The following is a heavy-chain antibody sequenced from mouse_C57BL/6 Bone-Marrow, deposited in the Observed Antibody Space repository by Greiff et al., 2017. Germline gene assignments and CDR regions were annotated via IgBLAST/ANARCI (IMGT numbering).Heavy chain of an antibody. CDR2: IDPSDSYT. Sequence: VQLQQPGAELVMPGASVKLSCKASGYTFTSYWMHWVKQRPGQGLEWIGEIDPSDSYTNYNQKFKGKSTLTVDKSSSTAYMQLSSLTSEDSAVXYCAREWGITTVVASDWYFDVWGTGTTVTVSS. D-gene: IGHD1-1*01. CDR3: AREWGITTVVASDWYFDV. V-gene: IGHV1-69*01. J-gene: IGHJ1*03. CDR1: GYTFTSYW.